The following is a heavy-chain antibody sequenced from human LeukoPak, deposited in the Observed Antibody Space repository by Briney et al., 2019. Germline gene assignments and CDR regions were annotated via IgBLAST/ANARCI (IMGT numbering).Heavy chain of an antibody. Sequence: ASVKVSCKASGYTFTGYYMHWVRRAPGQGLEWMGWINPNSGGTNYAQKFQGRVTMTRDTSISTAYMELSSLRSEDTAVYYCATEVSSPFDYWGQGTLVTVSS. CDR3: ATEVSSPFDY. J-gene: IGHJ4*02. CDR1: GYTFTGYY. D-gene: IGHD3-16*02. V-gene: IGHV1-2*02. CDR2: INPNSGGT.